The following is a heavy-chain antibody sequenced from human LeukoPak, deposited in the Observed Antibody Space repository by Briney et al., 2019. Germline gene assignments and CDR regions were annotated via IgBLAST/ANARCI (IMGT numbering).Heavy chain of an antibody. CDR2: ISSSSSYI. Sequence: GGSLRLSCAASGFTFSSYSMNWVRQAPGKGLEWVSSISSSSSYIYYADSVKGRFTISRDNAKSSLYLQMNSLRAEDTAVYYCARYYDSSGYYDAFDIWGQGTMVTVSS. CDR1: GFTFSSYS. D-gene: IGHD3-22*01. V-gene: IGHV3-21*01. CDR3: ARYYDSSGYYDAFDI. J-gene: IGHJ3*02.